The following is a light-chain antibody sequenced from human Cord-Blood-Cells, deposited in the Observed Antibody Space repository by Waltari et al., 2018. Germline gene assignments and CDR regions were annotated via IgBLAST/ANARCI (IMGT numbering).Light chain of an antibody. J-gene: IGKJ3*01. CDR1: QGISSW. Sequence: DIQMTQSPSSASASVGDRVTISCRATQGISSWLAWYQQKPGKAPKLLIYAASSLHTGIPSRFSGSGSGTDFTLTISSLQPEDFATYYCQQDNSFPPTFGPGTKVDIK. CDR2: AAS. V-gene: IGKV1D-12*01. CDR3: QQDNSFPPT.